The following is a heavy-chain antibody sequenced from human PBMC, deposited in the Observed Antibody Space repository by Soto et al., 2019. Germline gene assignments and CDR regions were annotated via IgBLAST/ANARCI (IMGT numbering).Heavy chain of an antibody. Sequence: VQVVQSEAEAKQPGSSVKLSCKVSGVTFSNAAFSWVRQAPGQGLEWMGGIIPIFGGAKYAQKFQARVKITADVMTDIVYMEVTSLRIDDTVVYLCARDGEDRHQAGMTEYFGMDVWGQGTTVTVSS. J-gene: IGHJ6*02. CDR1: GVTFSNAA. CDR2: IIPIFGGA. CDR3: ARDGEDRHQAGMTEYFGMDV. V-gene: IGHV1-69*01. D-gene: IGHD1-1*01.